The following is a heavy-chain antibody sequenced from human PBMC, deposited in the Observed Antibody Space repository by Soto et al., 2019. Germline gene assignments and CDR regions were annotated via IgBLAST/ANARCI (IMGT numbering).Heavy chain of an antibody. D-gene: IGHD1-20*01. V-gene: IGHV4-59*08. Sequence: SETLSLTCTVSGGSMRSLYWSWIRQPPGKGLECIGYIYYSGSANYNPSLENRVTMSVDMSKNQFSLKLSSVTAADTAVYYCARLITGSYYYMDVWGKGATVTVS. CDR1: GGSMRSLY. J-gene: IGHJ6*03. CDR2: IYYSGSA. CDR3: ARLITGSYYYMDV.